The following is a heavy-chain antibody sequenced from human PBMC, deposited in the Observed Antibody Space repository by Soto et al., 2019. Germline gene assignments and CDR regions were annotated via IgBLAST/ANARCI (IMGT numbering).Heavy chain of an antibody. CDR1: GYTFTSYA. V-gene: IGHV1-18*01. J-gene: IGHJ4*02. CDR2: INPYNGNT. D-gene: IGHD5-18*01. Sequence: QVQLVQSGTEVKKPGASVKVSCKASGYTFTSYAISWVRQAPGQGLEWMGWINPYNGNTNYAQKLQGRVTMTTDTSTSHGLMELRSLRSDDTAVYYWARGTAMALPDAWGQGTLVTVSS. CDR3: ARGTAMALPDA.